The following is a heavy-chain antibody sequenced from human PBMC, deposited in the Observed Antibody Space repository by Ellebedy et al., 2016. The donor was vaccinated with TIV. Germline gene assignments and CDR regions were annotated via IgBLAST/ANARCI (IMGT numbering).Heavy chain of an antibody. CDR3: ARGERWQWPDLNWFDP. CDR2: INHSGST. V-gene: IGHV4-34*01. J-gene: IGHJ5*02. D-gene: IGHD6-19*01. Sequence: SQTLSLTCXVYGGSFSGYYWSWIRQPPGKGLEWIGKINHSGSTNYNPSPKCRVTISVDTSKNQFSLKLSSVTAADTAVYYCARGERWQWPDLNWFDPWGQGALVTVSS. CDR1: GGSFSGYY.